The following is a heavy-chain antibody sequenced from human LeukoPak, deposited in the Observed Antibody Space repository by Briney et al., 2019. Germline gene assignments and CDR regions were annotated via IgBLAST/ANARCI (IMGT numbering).Heavy chain of an antibody. Sequence: GGSLRLSCAASGLTFSSYGMHWVRQAPGKGLERVAFIRYDGSNKYYADSVKGRFTISRDNSKNTLYLQMNSLRAEDTAVYYCARRFGAARDDYMDVWGKGTTVTVSS. V-gene: IGHV3-30*02. CDR1: GLTFSSYG. D-gene: IGHD3-16*01. CDR2: IRYDGSNK. CDR3: ARRFGAARDDYMDV. J-gene: IGHJ6*03.